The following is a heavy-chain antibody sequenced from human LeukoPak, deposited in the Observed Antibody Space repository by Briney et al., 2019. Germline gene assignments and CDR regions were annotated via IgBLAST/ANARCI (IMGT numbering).Heavy chain of an antibody. D-gene: IGHD2-2*02. CDR1: GGSFSGYY. J-gene: IGHJ6*02. CDR3: ARAPTRTPGHCSSTSCYNLYYYGMDV. V-gene: IGHV4-34*01. CDR2: INHSGST. Sequence: MTSETLSLTCAVYGGSFSGYYWSWIRQPPGKGLEWIGEINHSGSTNYNPSLKSRVTISVDTSKNQFSLKLSSVTAADTAVYYCARAPTRTPGHCSSTSCYNLYYYGMDVWGQGTTVTVSS.